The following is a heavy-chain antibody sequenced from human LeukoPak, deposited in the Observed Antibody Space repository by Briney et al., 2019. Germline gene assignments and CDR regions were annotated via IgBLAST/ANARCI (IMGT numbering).Heavy chain of an antibody. Sequence: PGGSLRLSCAASGFTFSDYYMSWIRQAPGKGLEWVSYISTTGSRTMYADSVKGRFTISRDNAKNSLSLQVNSLRADDTAVYYCARLGSIAAAGTPDYWGQGTLVTVSS. V-gene: IGHV3-11*06. CDR1: GFTFSDYY. CDR2: ISTTGSRT. J-gene: IGHJ4*02. CDR3: ARLGSIAAAGTPDY. D-gene: IGHD6-13*01.